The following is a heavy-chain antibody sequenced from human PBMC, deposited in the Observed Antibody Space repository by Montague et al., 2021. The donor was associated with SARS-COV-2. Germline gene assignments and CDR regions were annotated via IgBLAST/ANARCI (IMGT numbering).Heavy chain of an antibody. J-gene: IGHJ5*02. D-gene: IGHD3-10*01. V-gene: IGHV4-31*03. CDR1: GGSISSGGYY. Sequence: TLSLTCTVSGGSISSGGYYWSWIRQHPGKGLEWIGYIYYSGSTYYNPSLKSRVTISVDTSKSQFSLKLSSVTAADTAVYYCARDRRTITMVRGVTHWFDPWGQGTLVTVSS. CDR3: ARDRRTITMVRGVTHWFDP. CDR2: IYYSGST.